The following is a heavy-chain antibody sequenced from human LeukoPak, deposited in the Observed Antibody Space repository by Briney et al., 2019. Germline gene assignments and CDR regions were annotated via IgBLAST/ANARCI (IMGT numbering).Heavy chain of an antibody. CDR2: INHSGST. CDR1: GGSFSGYY. Sequence: SETLSLTCAVYGGSFSGYYWSWIRQPPVKGLEWIGEINHSGSTNYNPSLKSRVTISVDTSKNQFSLKLSSVTAADTAVYYCARGAPMALDYWGQGTLVTVSS. CDR3: ARGAPMALDY. J-gene: IGHJ4*02. V-gene: IGHV4-34*01. D-gene: IGHD3-10*01.